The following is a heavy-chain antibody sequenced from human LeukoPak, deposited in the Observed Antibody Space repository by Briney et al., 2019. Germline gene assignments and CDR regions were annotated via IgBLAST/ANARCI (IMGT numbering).Heavy chain of an antibody. Sequence: ASVKVSCKASGGTFSSYAISWVRQAPGQGLEWMGGIIPIFGTANYAQKFQGRVTITADESTSTAYMELSSLRSEDTAVYYWARDMSYYDFWSGSPTYYYYGMDVWGQGTTVTVSS. V-gene: IGHV1-69*13. D-gene: IGHD3-3*01. J-gene: IGHJ6*02. CDR3: ARDMSYYDFWSGSPTYYYYGMDV. CDR2: IIPIFGTA. CDR1: GGTFSSYA.